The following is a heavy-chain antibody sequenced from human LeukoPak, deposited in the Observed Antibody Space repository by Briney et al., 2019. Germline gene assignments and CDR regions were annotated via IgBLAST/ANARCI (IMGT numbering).Heavy chain of an antibody. CDR3: ASSRSNYYDSSGPQTFDY. Sequence: GSSVKVSCKASGGTFSTYAISWVRQAPGQGLEWMGRIIPMLGTPNYAQKFQGRVTITTDESTSTAYMELSSLRSEDTAVYYCASSRSNYYDSSGPQTFDYWGQGTLVTVSS. V-gene: IGHV1-69*05. CDR2: IIPMLGTP. D-gene: IGHD3-22*01. CDR1: GGTFSTYA. J-gene: IGHJ4*02.